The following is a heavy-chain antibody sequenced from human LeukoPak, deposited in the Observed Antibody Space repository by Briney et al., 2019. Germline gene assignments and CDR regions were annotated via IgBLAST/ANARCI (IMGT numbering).Heavy chain of an antibody. Sequence: TGGSLRLSCAASGFTFSSYWMSWVRQAPGKGLEWVANIKQDGSEKYYVDSVKGRFTISRDNAKNSLYLQMNSLRAEDTAVYYCARAQGSGSYAQSDYWGQGTLVTVSS. V-gene: IGHV3-7*01. J-gene: IGHJ4*02. CDR1: GFTFSSYW. CDR2: IKQDGSEK. CDR3: ARAQGSGSYAQSDY. D-gene: IGHD1-26*01.